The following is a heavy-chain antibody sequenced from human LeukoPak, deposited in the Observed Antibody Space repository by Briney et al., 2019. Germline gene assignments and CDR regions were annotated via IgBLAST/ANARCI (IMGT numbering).Heavy chain of an antibody. D-gene: IGHD6-19*01. CDR2: ISAYNGNT. J-gene: IGHJ6*03. Sequence: ASVKVSCKASGYTFTSYYMHWVRQAAGQGPEWMGWISAYNGNTNYAQKLQGRVTMTTVTSTSTAYMELRSLRSDDTAVYYCVRDQWLTSYYMDVWGKGTTATVSS. CDR1: GYTFTSYY. V-gene: IGHV1-18*04. CDR3: VRDQWLTSYYMDV.